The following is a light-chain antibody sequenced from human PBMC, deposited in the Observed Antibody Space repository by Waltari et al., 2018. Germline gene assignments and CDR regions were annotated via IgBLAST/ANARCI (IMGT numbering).Light chain of an antibody. CDR2: DNN. Sequence: QSVLTQPPSVSGAPGQRVTISCTGSSSNIGGYYVYWYQQLPGMAPKLLIYDNNKRPSGVSGRFSGSKSGTSASLTLTGLQTEDEADYYCQSYDSSLSAHYIFGTGTRLTVL. CDR3: QSYDSSLSAHYI. CDR1: SSNIGGYY. V-gene: IGLV1-40*01. J-gene: IGLJ1*01.